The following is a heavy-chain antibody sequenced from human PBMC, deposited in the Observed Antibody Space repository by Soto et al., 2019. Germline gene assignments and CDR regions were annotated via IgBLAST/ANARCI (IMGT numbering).Heavy chain of an antibody. J-gene: IGHJ6*02. CDR3: ASRRPVSSTLRFGMDV. D-gene: IGHD2-2*01. Sequence: SETLSLTCAVSGGSISSSNWWSWVRQPPGKGREWIGEIYHSGSTNYNPSLKSRVTISVDKSKTQFSLKLSSVPAADTAVYYCASRRPVSSTLRFGMDVSGQGTTVRVSS. CDR1: GGSISSSNW. V-gene: IGHV4-4*02. CDR2: IYHSGST.